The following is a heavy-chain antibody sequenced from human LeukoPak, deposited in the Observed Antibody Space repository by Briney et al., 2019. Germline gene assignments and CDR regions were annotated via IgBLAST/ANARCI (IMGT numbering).Heavy chain of an antibody. Sequence: PSETLSLTCTVSGGSISSYYWSWIRQPAGKGLEWIGRIYTSGSTNYNPSLKSRVTISVNTSKNQFSLKLSSVTAADTAVYYCARLRAMVSPFDPWGQGTLVTVSS. J-gene: IGHJ5*02. CDR3: ARLRAMVSPFDP. V-gene: IGHV4-4*07. CDR1: GGSISSYY. D-gene: IGHD5-18*01. CDR2: IYTSGST.